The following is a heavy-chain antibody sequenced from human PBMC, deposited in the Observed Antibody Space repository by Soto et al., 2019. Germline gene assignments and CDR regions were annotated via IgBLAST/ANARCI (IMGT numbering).Heavy chain of an antibody. D-gene: IGHD1-26*01. J-gene: IGHJ4*02. CDR3: ARDGLGILGVTCDDY. V-gene: IGHV3-30*07. Sequence: DSVKGRFTISRDNSKNTLYLQMNSLRAEDTAVYYCARDGLGILGVTCDDYWGQGTLVTVSS.